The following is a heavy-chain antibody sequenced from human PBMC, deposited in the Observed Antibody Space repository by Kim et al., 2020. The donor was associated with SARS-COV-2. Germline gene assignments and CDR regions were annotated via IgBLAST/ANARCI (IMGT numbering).Heavy chain of an antibody. D-gene: IGHD3-9*01. CDR1: GGSISSYY. CDR2: IYYSGST. J-gene: IGHJ4*02. CDR3: ARAGEGQGMYYDILTGYYPRAYYVDY. Sequence: SETLSLTCTVSGGSISSYYWSWIRQPPGKGLEWIGYIYYSGSTNYNPSLKSRVTISVDTSKNQFSLKLSSVTAADTAVYYCARAGEGQGMYYDILTGYYPRAYYVDYWGQGTLVTVSS. V-gene: IGHV4-59*13.